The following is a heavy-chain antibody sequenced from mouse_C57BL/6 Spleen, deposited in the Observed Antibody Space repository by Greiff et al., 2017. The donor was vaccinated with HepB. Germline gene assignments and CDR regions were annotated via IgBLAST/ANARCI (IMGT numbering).Heavy chain of an antibody. CDR1: GYTFTDYY. J-gene: IGHJ4*01. Sequence: EVQLQQSGPELVKPGASVKISCKASGYTFTDYYMNWVKQSHGKSLEWIGDINPNNGGTSYNQKFKGKATLTVDKSSSTAYMELRSLTSEDSAVYYCARFRGLGGMDYWGQGTSVTVSS. CDR3: ARFRGLGGMDY. D-gene: IGHD2-10*02. V-gene: IGHV1-26*01. CDR2: INPNNGGT.